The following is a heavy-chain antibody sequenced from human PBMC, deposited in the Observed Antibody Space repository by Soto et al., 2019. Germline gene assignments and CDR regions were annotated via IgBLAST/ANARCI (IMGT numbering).Heavy chain of an antibody. D-gene: IGHD7-27*01. V-gene: IGHV4-30-4*08. CDR2: INYSGTT. CDR3: TRGPSGDKVDY. Sequence: SETLSLTCTVSGGSISSGAYYWSWIRQHPGKGLEWIGYINYSGTTYYNPSLKSRVTISVDTSKNQFSLKLSSVSAADTAVYYCTRGPSGDKVDYWGQGTLVTVSS. CDR1: GGSISSGAYY. J-gene: IGHJ4*02.